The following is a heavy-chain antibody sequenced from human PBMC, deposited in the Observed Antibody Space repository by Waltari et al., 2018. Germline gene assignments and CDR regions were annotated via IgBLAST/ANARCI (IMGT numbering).Heavy chain of an antibody. D-gene: IGHD3-22*01. J-gene: IGHJ6*03. Sequence: QVQLQESGPGLVKPSQTLSLTCTVSGGSISSGDYYWSWIRQPPGKGLEWIGYIYYSGSTYCNPALKSRVTISVDTSKNQFSLKLSSVTAADTAVYYCARANYYDSSGYYYRYYYYYYMDVWGKGTTVTVSS. CDR3: ARANYYDSSGYYYRYYYYYYMDV. CDR1: GGSISSGDYY. CDR2: IYYSGST. V-gene: IGHV4-30-4*08.